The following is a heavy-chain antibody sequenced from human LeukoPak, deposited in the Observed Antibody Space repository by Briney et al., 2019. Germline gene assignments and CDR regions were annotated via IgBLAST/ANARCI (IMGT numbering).Heavy chain of an antibody. Sequence: PSETLSLTCTVSGGSISSYYWSWIRQPPGKGLEWIGYIYYSGSTNYNPSLKSRVTISVDTSKNQFSLKLSSVTAADTAVYYCARQTSGSYYYFDYWGQGTLVTVSS. CDR1: GGSISSYY. J-gene: IGHJ4*02. D-gene: IGHD1-26*01. CDR3: ARQTSGSYYYFDY. CDR2: IYYSGST. V-gene: IGHV4-59*01.